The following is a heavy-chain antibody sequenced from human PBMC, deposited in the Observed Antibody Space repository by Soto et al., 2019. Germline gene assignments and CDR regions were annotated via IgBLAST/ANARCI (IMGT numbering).Heavy chain of an antibody. Sequence: GGSLRLSCVVSGFTFSTYWMSWVRQAPGKGLEWVANIKEDGSEKYYLDSVKGRFTIYRDNAKNSLYRQMNSLRAEDTAVYYCARDKVVGPTTLDYWGQGTLVTVSS. V-gene: IGHV3-7*03. CDR3: ARDKVVGPTTLDY. CDR1: GFTFSTYW. J-gene: IGHJ4*02. D-gene: IGHD1-26*01. CDR2: IKEDGSEK.